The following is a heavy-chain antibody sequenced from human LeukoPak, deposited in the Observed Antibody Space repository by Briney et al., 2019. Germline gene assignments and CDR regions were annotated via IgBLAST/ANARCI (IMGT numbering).Heavy chain of an antibody. CDR1: GFTFSIYG. CDR2: IWYEGSNK. V-gene: IGHV3-33*01. J-gene: IGHJ4*02. CDR3: ARGGNDYGDYADY. Sequence: PGRSLRLSCAASGFTFSIYGMLGVRQAPGGGLEGVAVIWYEGSNKYHADSVKGRFTIYREHPKNTLHLQMNSLRAEETGVYYCARGGNDYGDYADYWGQGTLVTVSS. D-gene: IGHD4-17*01.